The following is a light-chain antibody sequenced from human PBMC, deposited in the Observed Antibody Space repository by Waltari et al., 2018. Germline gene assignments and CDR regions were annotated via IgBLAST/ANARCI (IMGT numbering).Light chain of an antibody. V-gene: IGKV3-15*01. J-gene: IGKJ3*01. CDR1: QSLSRN. CDR3: QQYYTTPLT. Sequence: EILMTQSPGTLSVSPGETATLSCRASQSLSRNLAWYQLKPGQAPRLLIYAASTRATGIPARFSGSGSGTEFTLTISSLQSEDFAVYYCQQYYTTPLTFGPGTKVDIK. CDR2: AAS.